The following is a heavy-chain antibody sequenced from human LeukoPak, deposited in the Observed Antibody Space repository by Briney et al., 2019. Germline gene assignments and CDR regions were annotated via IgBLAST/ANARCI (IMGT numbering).Heavy chain of an antibody. J-gene: IGHJ3*02. CDR3: ARDLQLWSAGAFDI. CDR1: GSSISSGSYY. Sequence: SETLSLTCIVSGSSISSGSYYWSWIRQPAGKGLEWIGRIYTSGSTNYNPSLKSRVTISVDTSKNQFSLKLSSVTAADTAVYYCARDLQLWSAGAFDIWGQGTMVTVSS. CDR2: IYTSGST. V-gene: IGHV4-61*02. D-gene: IGHD5-18*01.